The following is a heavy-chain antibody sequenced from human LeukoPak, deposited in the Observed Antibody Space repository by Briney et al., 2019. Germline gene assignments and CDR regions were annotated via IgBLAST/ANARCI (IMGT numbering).Heavy chain of an antibody. CDR3: ARAVDLVVVAPATRGYYGMDV. CDR2: ISTTGSYK. V-gene: IGHV3-21*01. D-gene: IGHD2-15*01. Sequence: ETLSLTCAVYGGSFSGYYWGWVRQAPGKGLEWVSSISTTGSYKYYADSVKGRFTISRDNARDSLYLQMNSLRAEDTAVYLCARAVDLVVVAPATRGYYGMDVSGQGTTVTVSS. J-gene: IGHJ6*02. CDR1: GGSFSGYY.